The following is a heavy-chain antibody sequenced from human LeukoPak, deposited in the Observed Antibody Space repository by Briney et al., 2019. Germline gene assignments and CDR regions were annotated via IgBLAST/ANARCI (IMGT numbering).Heavy chain of an antibody. CDR2: ISSSGSTI. D-gene: IGHD6-13*01. CDR1: GFTFSDYY. CDR3: ASPQNSSSWYLGY. Sequence: PGGSLRLSCAASGFTFSDYYMSWIRQAPGKGLEWVSYISSSGSTIYYADSVKGRFTISRDNAKNSLYLQMNSLRAEDTAVYYCASPQNSSSWYLGYWGQGTLVTVSS. J-gene: IGHJ4*02. V-gene: IGHV3-11*01.